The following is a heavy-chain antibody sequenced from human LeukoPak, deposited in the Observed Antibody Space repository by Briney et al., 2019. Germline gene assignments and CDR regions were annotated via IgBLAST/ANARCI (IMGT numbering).Heavy chain of an antibody. D-gene: IGHD6-13*01. CDR3: ASGTLAAAGTGGWFDP. J-gene: IGHJ5*02. V-gene: IGHV1-2*04. CDR1: GYTFTGYY. CDR2: INPNSGGT. Sequence: RASVKVSCKSSGYTFTGYYMHWVRQAPGQGLEWMGWINPNSGGTNYAQKFQGWVTMTRDTSISTAYMEVSRLRSDDTAVYYCASGTLAAAGTGGWFDPWGQGTLVTVSS.